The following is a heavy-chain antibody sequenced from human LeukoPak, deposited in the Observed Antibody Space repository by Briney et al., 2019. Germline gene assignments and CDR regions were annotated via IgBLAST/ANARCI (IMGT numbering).Heavy chain of an antibody. D-gene: IGHD3-22*01. V-gene: IGHV1-2*02. CDR3: AREYYDSTGAFDI. CDR1: GYTFTGYY. J-gene: IGHJ3*02. Sequence: ASVKVSCKASGYTFTGYYMHWVRQAPGQGLEWMGWINPNSGGTNYAQKFQGRVTMTRDTSISTAYMELSRLRSDDTAVYYCAREYYDSTGAFDIWGQGTMVTVSS. CDR2: INPNSGGT.